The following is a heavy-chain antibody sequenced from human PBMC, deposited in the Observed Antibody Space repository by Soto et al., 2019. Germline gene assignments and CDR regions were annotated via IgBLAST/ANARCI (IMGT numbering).Heavy chain of an antibody. CDR2: IYYSGST. V-gene: IGHV4-59*08. D-gene: IGHD2-2*03. J-gene: IGHJ4*02. CDR1: GGSISSYY. CDR3: ARRYGYCFDY. Sequence: QVQLQESGPGLVKPSETLSLTCTVSGGSISSYYWSCIRQPPGKGLEWIGYIYYSGSTKYNTSLKSRVTISVDKSKNQFSLKLSSVTASDTAEYYCARRYGYCFDYWGQGTLVTVSS.